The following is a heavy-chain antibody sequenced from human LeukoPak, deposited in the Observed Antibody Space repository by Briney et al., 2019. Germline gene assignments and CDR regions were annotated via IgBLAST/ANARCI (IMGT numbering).Heavy chain of an antibody. CDR3: ARTYCSGGSCYSWAFDI. V-gene: IGHV3-21*01. CDR2: ISSSSSYI. D-gene: IGHD2-15*01. CDR1: GFTFSRYS. J-gene: IGHJ3*02. Sequence: PGGSLRLSCAASGFTFSRYSMNWVRQAPGKGLEWVSSISSSSSYIYYAVSVKGRFTISRDNAKNTLYLRMNSLRAEDTAVYYCARTYCSGGSCYSWAFDIWGQGTMVTVSS.